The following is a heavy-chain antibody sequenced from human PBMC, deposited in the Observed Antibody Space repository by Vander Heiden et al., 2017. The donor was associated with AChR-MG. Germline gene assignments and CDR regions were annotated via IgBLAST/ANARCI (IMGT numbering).Heavy chain of an antibody. J-gene: IGHJ4*02. D-gene: IGHD3-3*01. CDR2: IYYSGST. CDR3: ARLSRRITSCAREPPDDY. CDR1: GGSISSSSYY. V-gene: IGHV4-39*01. Sequence: QLQLQESGPGLVKPSETLSLTCTVSGGSISSSSYYWGWIRQPPGKGLEWIGSIYYSGSTYYNTSLKRRVTISVDTSKNQFSRKLSSVTAAETAVYYCARLSRRITSCAREPPDDYWVQGTLVTVSS.